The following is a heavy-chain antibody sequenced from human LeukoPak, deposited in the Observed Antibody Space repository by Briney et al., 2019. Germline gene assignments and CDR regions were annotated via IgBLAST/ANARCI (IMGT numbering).Heavy chain of an antibody. CDR2: INPSGGST. Sequence: GASVKVSCKASGYTFTSYDINWVRQATGQGLEWMGIINPSGGSTSYAQKFQGRVTMTRDTSTSTVYMELSSLRSEDTAVYYCARVQDFWSGNDAFDIWGQGTMVTVSS. D-gene: IGHD3-3*01. CDR1: GYTFTSYD. J-gene: IGHJ3*02. CDR3: ARVQDFWSGNDAFDI. V-gene: IGHV1-46*01.